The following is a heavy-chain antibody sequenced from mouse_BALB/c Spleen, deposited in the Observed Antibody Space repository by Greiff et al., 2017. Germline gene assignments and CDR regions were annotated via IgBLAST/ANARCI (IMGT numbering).Heavy chain of an antibody. D-gene: IGHD1-1*01. CDR2: INPSNGRT. CDR3: ARSTTAAGAMDY. Sequence: QVQLQQPGAELVKPGASVKLSCKASGYTFTSYWMHWVKQRPGQGLEWIGEINPSNGRTNYNEKFKSKATLTVDKSSSTAYMQLSSLTSEDSAVYSCARSTTAAGAMDYWGQGTSVTVSS. J-gene: IGHJ4*01. CDR1: GYTFTSYW. V-gene: IGHV1S81*02.